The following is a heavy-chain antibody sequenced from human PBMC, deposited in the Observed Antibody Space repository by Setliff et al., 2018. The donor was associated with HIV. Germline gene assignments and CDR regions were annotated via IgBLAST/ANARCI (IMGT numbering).Heavy chain of an antibody. CDR3: ARDPHYFDRSGYYSYFYFDY. CDR2: ISYSGNT. J-gene: IGHJ4*02. V-gene: IGHV4-39*07. D-gene: IGHD3-22*01. Sequence: SETLSLTCNVAGGSIRSNRDHWGWIRQTPGKGLEWIGSISYSGNTYYHPSLQSRVTISLDMSKDQFSLKVKSVTAADTAIYYCARDPHYFDRSGYYSYFYFDYWGQGMLVTVSS. CDR1: GGSIRSNRDH.